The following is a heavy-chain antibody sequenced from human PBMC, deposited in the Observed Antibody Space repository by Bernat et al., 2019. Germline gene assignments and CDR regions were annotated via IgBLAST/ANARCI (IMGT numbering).Heavy chain of an antibody. J-gene: IGHJ6*02. Sequence: EVQLVESGGGLIQPGGSLRLSCAASGFTVSSNYMSWVRQAPGKWLEWVSVIYSGGSTYYADSVKGRFTISRDNSKTTLYLQMNSLRAEDTAVYYCARGLVPAAISPYYYGMDVWGQGTTVTVSS. V-gene: IGHV3-53*01. CDR3: ARGLVPAAISPYYYGMDV. CDR1: GFTVSSNY. D-gene: IGHD2-2*02. CDR2: IYSGGST.